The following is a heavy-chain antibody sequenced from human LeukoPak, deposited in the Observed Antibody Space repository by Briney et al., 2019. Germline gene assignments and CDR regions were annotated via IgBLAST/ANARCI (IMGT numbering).Heavy chain of an antibody. D-gene: IGHD1-26*01. J-gene: IGHJ4*02. V-gene: IGHV3-66*01. CDR3: ARDFSGSYFDY. CDR1: GFTVSSNY. Sequence: PGGSLRLSCAASGFTVSSNYMSWVRQSPGKGLEWVSVIYSGGSTYYADSVKGRFTISRDNSKNTLYLQMNSLRAEDTAVYYCARDFSGSYFDYWGQGTLVTVSS. CDR2: IYSGGST.